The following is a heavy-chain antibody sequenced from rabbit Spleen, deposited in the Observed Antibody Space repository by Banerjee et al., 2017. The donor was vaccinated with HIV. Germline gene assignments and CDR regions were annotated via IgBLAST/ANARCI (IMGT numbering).Heavy chain of an antibody. J-gene: IGHJ4*01. CDR1: GFSLFNYW. CDR2: IYAGDGST. V-gene: IGHV1S42*01. D-gene: IGHD3-1*01. CDR3: ARDKELAIWGYEFDL. Sequence: EESGGGLVKPGGALTLTCKPSGFSLFNYWMCWVRQAPGKGLDLIGCIYAGDGSTDYPTWVNGRFTISKTSSTVDLKRTSLTAADTATYFCARDKELAIWGYEFDLWGPGTLVTVS.